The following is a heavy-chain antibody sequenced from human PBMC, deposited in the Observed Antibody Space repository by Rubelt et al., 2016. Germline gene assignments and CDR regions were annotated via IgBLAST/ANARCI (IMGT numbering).Heavy chain of an antibody. CDR2: INHSGST. J-gene: IGHJ3*02. CDR1: GGSFSSYY. Sequence: QVQLQQWGAGLLKPSETLSLTCAVYGGSFSSYYWSWVRQAPGKGLEWIGEINHSGSTNYNPSLKSRVAISVDPSKNQFSLKLTSVTAADTAVYYCARSCIGGACYVPGAFDIWGRGTMVTVSS. V-gene: IGHV4-34*01. D-gene: IGHD2-15*01. CDR3: ARSCIGGACYVPGAFDI.